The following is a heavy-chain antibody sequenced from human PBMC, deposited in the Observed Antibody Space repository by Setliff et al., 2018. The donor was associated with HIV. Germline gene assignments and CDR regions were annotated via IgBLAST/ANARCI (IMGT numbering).Heavy chain of an antibody. CDR3: ACPKEGYSGSGGAFQI. D-gene: IGHD3-10*01. CDR2: IYSGGGT. V-gene: IGHV3-53*05. CDR1: GFFFSRHV. Sequence: GGSLRLSCEGSGFFFSRHVMSWVRQAPGKGLEWLSFIYSGGGTYYGDSVKGRFTITRDDSKNTIYLQMNSLRIEDTAVYYCACPKEGYSGSGGAFQIWGQGTMVTVSS. J-gene: IGHJ3*02.